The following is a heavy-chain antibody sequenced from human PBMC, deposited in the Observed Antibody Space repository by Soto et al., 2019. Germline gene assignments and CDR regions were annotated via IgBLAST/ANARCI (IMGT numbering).Heavy chain of an antibody. CDR2: IYWDDDK. J-gene: IGHJ5*02. D-gene: IGHD3-16*01. CDR1: GFSLTTRGVG. CDR3: AHIPNYYQYDWFDP. V-gene: IGHV2-5*02. Sequence: QITLKESGPTLVKPTQTLTLTCTFSGFSLTTRGVGVGWIRQPPGKALECLALIYWDDDKRYSPSLQSRLSITNDTSKNQVVLTMTNVDAVDTATYYCAHIPNYYQYDWFDPWGQGTLVSVSS.